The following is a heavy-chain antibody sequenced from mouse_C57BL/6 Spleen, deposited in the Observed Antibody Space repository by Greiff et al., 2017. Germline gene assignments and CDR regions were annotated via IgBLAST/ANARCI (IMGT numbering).Heavy chain of an antibody. D-gene: IGHD3-2*02. CDR1: GYAFTNYL. J-gene: IGHJ2*01. CDR2: INPGSGGT. CDR3: ARGGFPYYFDY. V-gene: IGHV1-54*01. Sequence: QVQLQQSGAELVRPGTSVKVSCKASGYAFTNYLIEWVKQRPGQGLELIGVINPGSGGTNYNEKFKGKATLTADKSSSTAYMQLSSLTSEDSAVYFCARGGFPYYFDYWGQGTTLTVSS.